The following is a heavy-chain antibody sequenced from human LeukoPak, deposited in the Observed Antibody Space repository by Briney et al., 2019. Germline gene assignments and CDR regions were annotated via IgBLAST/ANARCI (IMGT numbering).Heavy chain of an antibody. J-gene: IGHJ4*02. CDR1: GFTFSSYG. CDR2: IWYDGSNK. Sequence: PGGSLRLSCAASGFTFSSYGMHWVRQAPGKGLEWVAVIWYDGSNKYYADSVKGRFTISRDNPKNTLYLQMNSLRAEDTAVYYCASDPPSYYYDSSDFFWGQGTLVTVSS. V-gene: IGHV3-33*01. D-gene: IGHD3-22*01. CDR3: ASDPPSYYYDSSDFF.